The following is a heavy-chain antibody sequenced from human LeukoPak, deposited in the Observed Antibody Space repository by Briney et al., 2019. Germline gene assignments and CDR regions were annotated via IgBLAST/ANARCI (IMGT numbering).Heavy chain of an antibody. V-gene: IGHV4-39*01. Sequence: PSEPLSLTCTVSGGSGDSVSSSSYYWGWIRQPPGKGLEWIGNIYYTGSTYYNPSLKSRVTISVDTSKNQFSLKVSSVTAADTAVYYCARLSKGRYFDYIFDYWGQGTLVTVSS. J-gene: IGHJ4*02. D-gene: IGHD3-9*01. CDR3: ARLSKGRYFDYIFDY. CDR2: IYYTGST. CDR1: GGSGDSVSSSSYY.